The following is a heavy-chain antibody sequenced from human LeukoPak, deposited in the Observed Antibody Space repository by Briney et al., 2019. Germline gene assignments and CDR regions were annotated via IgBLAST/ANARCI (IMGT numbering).Heavy chain of an antibody. J-gene: IGHJ4*02. CDR2: IYSGTT. CDR3: ARRAGAYSHPYDY. V-gene: IGHV3-53*01. CDR1: GFTVSSNS. D-gene: IGHD4/OR15-4a*01. Sequence: GGSLRLSCTVSGFTVSSNSMSWVRQAPGKGREWVSFIYSGTTHYSDSVEGRFTISRDNSKNTLYLQMNSLRAEDTAVYYCARRAGAYSHPYDYWGQGTLVTVSS.